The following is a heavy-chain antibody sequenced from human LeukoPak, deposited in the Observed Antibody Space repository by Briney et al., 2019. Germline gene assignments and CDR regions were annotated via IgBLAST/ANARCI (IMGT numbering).Heavy chain of an antibody. CDR3: ARATRGFDP. CDR2: IKQDGSEK. V-gene: IGHV3-7*01. Sequence: GGSLRLSCAASGFAFSDYWMSWVRQAPGKGLEWVASIKQDGSEKYYVDFVKGRFTISKDNPKNSLYLQMDSLRAEDTAVYYCARATRGFDPWGQGTLVTVSS. CDR1: GFAFSDYW. J-gene: IGHJ5*02.